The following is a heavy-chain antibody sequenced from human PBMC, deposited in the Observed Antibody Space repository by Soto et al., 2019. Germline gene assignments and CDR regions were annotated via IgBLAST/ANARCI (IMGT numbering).Heavy chain of an antibody. CDR2: INRSGST. CDR1: GGSFSGYY. Sequence: SETLSLTCAVYGGSFSGYYWSWIRQPPGKGLEWIGEINRSGSTNYNPSLKSRVTISVDTSKNQFSLKLSSVTAADTAVYYCARGRRGPFAARRDDYWGQGTLVTVSS. V-gene: IGHV4-34*01. D-gene: IGHD6-6*01. J-gene: IGHJ4*02. CDR3: ARGRRGPFAARRDDY.